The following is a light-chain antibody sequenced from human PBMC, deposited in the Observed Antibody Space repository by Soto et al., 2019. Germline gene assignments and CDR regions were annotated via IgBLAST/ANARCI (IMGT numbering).Light chain of an antibody. J-gene: IGKJ5*01. CDR2: DAS. CDR3: QQRSNWIT. CDR1: QSVSRY. V-gene: IGKV3-11*01. Sequence: EIMLKQSPGTLSLSPGERATLSCRASQSVSRYLAWYQQKPGQAPRLLIYDASYGATGIPARFSGSGSGTDFILTISSLEPEDFAIYYCQQRSNWITFGQGTLLEIK.